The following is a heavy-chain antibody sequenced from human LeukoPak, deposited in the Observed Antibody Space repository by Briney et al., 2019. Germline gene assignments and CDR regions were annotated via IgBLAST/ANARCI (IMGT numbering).Heavy chain of an antibody. CDR3: VRESGHIDY. V-gene: IGHV3-48*04. J-gene: IGHJ4*02. CDR1: GFDFSTYS. D-gene: IGHD3-10*01. Sequence: GGSLRLSCEVSGFDFSTYSMNWVRQAPGKGLEWVSYISDGSSTIYYADSVKGRFTISRDNAKNSLYLQMNSLRAEDTAVYYCVRESGHIDYWGQGTLVTVSS. CDR2: ISDGSSTI.